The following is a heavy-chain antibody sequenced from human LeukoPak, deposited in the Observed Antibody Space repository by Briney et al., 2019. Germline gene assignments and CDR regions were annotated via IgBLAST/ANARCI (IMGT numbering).Heavy chain of an antibody. J-gene: IGHJ4*02. CDR1: GGSISSSGYH. Sequence: PSETLSLTCTVSGGSISSSGYHWSWIRQPAGKGLEWIGRIYTNGDTNYNPSLKSRVTISVDTSKNQFSLKLTSVTAADTAVYYCARDSCSSNSCSFDFWGQGTLVTVSS. CDR2: IYTNGDT. V-gene: IGHV4-61*02. D-gene: IGHD2-2*01. CDR3: ARDSCSSNSCSFDF.